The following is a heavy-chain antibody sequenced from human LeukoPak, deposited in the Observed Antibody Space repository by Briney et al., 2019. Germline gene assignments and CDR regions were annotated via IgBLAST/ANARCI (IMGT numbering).Heavy chain of an antibody. J-gene: IGHJ3*02. V-gene: IGHV4-61*02. CDR1: GGSISGGSYY. D-gene: IGHD3-10*01. CDR2: IYTSGST. Sequence: SETLSLTCTVSGGSISGGSYYWSWIRQPAGKGLEWIGRIYTSGSTNYNPSLKSRVTISVDTSKNQFSLKLSSVTAADTAVYYCARSFKAGAFDIWGQGTMVTVSS. CDR3: ARSFKAGAFDI.